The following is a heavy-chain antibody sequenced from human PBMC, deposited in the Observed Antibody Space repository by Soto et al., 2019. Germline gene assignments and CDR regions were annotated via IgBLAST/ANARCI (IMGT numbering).Heavy chain of an antibody. J-gene: IGHJ6*02. Sequence: LRLSCAASGFTFISYEMNWVRQAPGKWLEWVSYISSSGSTIYYADSVKGRFTISRDNAKNSLYLQMNSLRAEDTAVYYCAREWVQLWSYYYYGMDVWGQGTMVTVSS. D-gene: IGHD5-18*01. CDR1: GFTFISYE. CDR3: AREWVQLWSYYYYGMDV. CDR2: ISSSGSTI. V-gene: IGHV3-48*03.